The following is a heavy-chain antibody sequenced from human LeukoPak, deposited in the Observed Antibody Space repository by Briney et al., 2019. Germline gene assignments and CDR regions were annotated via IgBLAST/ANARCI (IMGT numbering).Heavy chain of an antibody. V-gene: IGHV1-18*01. CDR1: GGTFSSYA. D-gene: IGHD3-16*01. CDR2: ISAYNGNT. CDR3: ARRFPGATDDY. Sequence: ASVKVSCKASGGTFSSYAISWVRQAPGQGLEWMGWISAYNGNTNYAQKLQGRVTMTTDTSTSTAYMELRSLRSDDTAVYYCARRFPGATDDYWGQGTLVTVSS. J-gene: IGHJ4*02.